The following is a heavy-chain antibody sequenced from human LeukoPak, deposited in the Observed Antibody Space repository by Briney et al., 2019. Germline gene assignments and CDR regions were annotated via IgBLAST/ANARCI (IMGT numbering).Heavy chain of an antibody. Sequence: SETLSLTCTVSGGSISSSRYYWGWIRQPPGKGLEWIGSIYYSGSTYYNPSLKSRVTISVDTSKNQFSLKLSSVTAADTAVYYCARHGQERYYYDSSGYYAAFDIWGQGTMVTVSS. CDR1: GGSISSSRYY. D-gene: IGHD3-22*01. CDR3: ARHGQERYYYDSSGYYAAFDI. CDR2: IYYSGST. J-gene: IGHJ3*02. V-gene: IGHV4-39*01.